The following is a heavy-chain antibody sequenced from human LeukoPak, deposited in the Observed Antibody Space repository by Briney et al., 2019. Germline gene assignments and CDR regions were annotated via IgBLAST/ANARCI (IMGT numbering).Heavy chain of an antibody. J-gene: IGHJ4*02. V-gene: IGHV4-4*09. CDR2: IYTSGST. D-gene: IGHD3-10*01. CDR3: ARLLGTWENYGPLDY. CDR1: GGSISSYY. Sequence: SETLSLTCTVSGGSISSYYWSWIRQPPGKGLEWIGYIYTSGSTNYNPSLKSRVTISVDTSKNQFSLKLSSVTAADTAVYYCARLLGTWENYGPLDYWGQGTLVTVSS.